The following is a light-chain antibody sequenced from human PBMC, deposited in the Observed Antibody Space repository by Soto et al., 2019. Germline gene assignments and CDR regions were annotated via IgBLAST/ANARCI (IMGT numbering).Light chain of an antibody. Sequence: EVVLTQSPGTLSLSPGERATLSCRTSQSVSSSYLAWYQQKPGQAPRLLIYGASSRATGIPGRFSGSGSGTDFTLTISRLEPEDFAVYYCQQYDNSPWTFGQGTKVDVK. CDR1: QSVSSSY. V-gene: IGKV3-20*01. J-gene: IGKJ1*01. CDR3: QQYDNSPWT. CDR2: GAS.